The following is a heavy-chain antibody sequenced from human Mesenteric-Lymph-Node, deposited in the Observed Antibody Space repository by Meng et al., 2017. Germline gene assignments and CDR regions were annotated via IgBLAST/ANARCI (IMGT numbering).Heavy chain of an antibody. Sequence: ASVKVSCKASGGTFSNYPLSWVRQGPGQGLEWMGWISAYNGNTNYAQKLQGRVTMTTDTSTSTAYMELRSLRSDDTAVYYCARGWELLRRGAYYFDYWGQGTLVTVSS. V-gene: IGHV1-18*01. CDR2: ISAYNGNT. D-gene: IGHD1-26*01. J-gene: IGHJ4*02. CDR1: GGTFSNYP. CDR3: ARGWELLRRGAYYFDY.